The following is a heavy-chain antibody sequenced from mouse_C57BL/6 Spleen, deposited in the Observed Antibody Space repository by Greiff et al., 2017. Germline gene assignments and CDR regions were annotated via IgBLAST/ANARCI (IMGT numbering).Heavy chain of an antibody. CDR2: IDPSDSYT. Sequence: QVQLQQPGAELVMPGASVKLSCKASGYTFTSYWMHWVKQRPGQGLEWIGEIDPSDSYTNYNQKFKGKSTLTVDKSSSTAYMQLNSLTSEESAVYYCAREDVYDGYWGYWGQGNLGTVSA. V-gene: IGHV1-69*01. CDR3: AREDVYDGYWGY. J-gene: IGHJ3*01. CDR1: GYTFTSYW. D-gene: IGHD2-2*01.